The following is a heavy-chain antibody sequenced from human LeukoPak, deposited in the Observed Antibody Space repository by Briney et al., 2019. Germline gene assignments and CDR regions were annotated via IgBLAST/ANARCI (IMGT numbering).Heavy chain of an antibody. V-gene: IGHV1-24*01. D-gene: IGHD3-10*01. CDR3: ATEAGLAWAPYYYGLDV. J-gene: IGHJ6*02. CDR1: GNTLSELS. Sequence: ASVKVSCKVSGNTLSELSIHWVRQTPGEGLEWMGGFDPENGETIYVEKFQARVTMTEDTSTDTAYMQLTNLRSEDTAVYFCATEAGLAWAPYYYGLDVWGQGTTVTVSS. CDR2: FDPENGET.